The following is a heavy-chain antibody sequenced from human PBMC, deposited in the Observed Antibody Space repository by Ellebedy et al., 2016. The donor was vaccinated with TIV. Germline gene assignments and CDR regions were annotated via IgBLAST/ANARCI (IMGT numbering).Heavy chain of an antibody. CDR3: AREAYCTSSSCYRLREWYSDL. CDR1: GFTFSSYS. V-gene: IGHV3-21*01. CDR2: IITISDYI. J-gene: IGHJ2*01. D-gene: IGHD2-2*02. Sequence: GGSLRLSXTASGFTFSSYSMNLVRQAPGQGLELVSSIITISDYIYYADSVKGRFTISRDNAKNSLFLQMNSLRAEDTAVYFCAREAYCTSSSCYRLREWYSDLWGRGTLVTVSS.